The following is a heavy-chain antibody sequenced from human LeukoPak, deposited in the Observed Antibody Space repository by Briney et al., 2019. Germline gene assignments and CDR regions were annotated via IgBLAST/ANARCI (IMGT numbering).Heavy chain of an antibody. V-gene: IGHV3-23*01. CDR2: ISGSGGNA. CDR1: GFTVNTYA. CDR3: TSWYYDSSVILLVY. J-gene: IGHJ4*02. D-gene: IGHD3-22*01. Sequence: GGSLRLSCAASGFTVNTYAMSWVRQAPGKGLEWVSGISGSGGNAYYADSVKGRFTIPRDNAKNSLYLQMNSLKTEDTAVYYCTSWYYDSSVILLVYWGQGTLVTVSS.